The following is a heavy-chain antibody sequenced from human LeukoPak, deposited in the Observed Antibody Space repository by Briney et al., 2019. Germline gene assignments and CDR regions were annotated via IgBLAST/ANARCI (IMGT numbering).Heavy chain of an antibody. V-gene: IGHV3-7*01. CDR1: GFTFSSRW. Sequence: GGSLRLSCAASGFTFSSRWMSWVRQAPGKGLEWVGNIKLDGSEAYHVDSVKGRFTISRDNARNSLFLQMNSLRVEDTAVYYCASQSYARFDPWGQGTLVTVSS. J-gene: IGHJ5*02. CDR2: IKLDGSEA. D-gene: IGHD3-16*01. CDR3: ASQSYARFDP.